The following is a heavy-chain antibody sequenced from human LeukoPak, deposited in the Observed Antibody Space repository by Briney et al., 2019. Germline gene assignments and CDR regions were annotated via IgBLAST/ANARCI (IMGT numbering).Heavy chain of an antibody. CDR3: AKDTTYYDFWSGTDY. V-gene: IGHV3-23*01. Sequence: GGSLRLSCAASGFTFSSYAMSWVRQAPGKGLEWVSAISGSGGSTYYADSVKGRLTISRDNSKNTLYLQMNSLRAEDTAVYYCAKDTTYYDFWSGTDYWGQGTLVTVSS. CDR2: ISGSGGST. CDR1: GFTFSSYA. D-gene: IGHD3-3*01. J-gene: IGHJ4*02.